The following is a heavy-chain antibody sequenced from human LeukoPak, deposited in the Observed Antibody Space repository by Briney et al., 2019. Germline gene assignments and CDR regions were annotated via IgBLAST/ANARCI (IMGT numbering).Heavy chain of an antibody. CDR2: ISTSGDTT. Sequence: QSGGSLRLSCAASGFTFSTYAMHWVGQAPGKGLEWVSIISTSGDTTYYAGSVRGRFTISRDNSKNTLFLQMNSLRAEDTAVYYCARGSPLSYYFDYWGQGTLVTVSS. D-gene: IGHD2/OR15-2a*01. CDR3: ARGSPLSYYFDY. CDR1: GFTFSTYA. J-gene: IGHJ4*02. V-gene: IGHV3-23*01.